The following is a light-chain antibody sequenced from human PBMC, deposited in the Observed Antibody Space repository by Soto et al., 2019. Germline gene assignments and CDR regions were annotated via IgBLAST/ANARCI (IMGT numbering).Light chain of an antibody. CDR2: DAS. J-gene: IGKJ5*01. V-gene: IGKV3D-20*01. Sequence: EIVLTQSPATLSLSPGEGATLSCGASQSVSSSYLAWYQQKPGLAPRLLIYDASSRATGIPDRFSGSGSGTDFTLTISRLEPEYFAVYYCQQYGSSRITFGQGTRLEIK. CDR3: QQYGSSRIT. CDR1: QSVSSSY.